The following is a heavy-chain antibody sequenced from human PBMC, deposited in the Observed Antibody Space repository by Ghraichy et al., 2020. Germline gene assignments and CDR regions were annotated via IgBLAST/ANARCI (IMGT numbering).Heavy chain of an antibody. J-gene: IGHJ5*02. CDR1: GGSISSYY. D-gene: IGHD2-2*01. V-gene: IGHV4-59*01. CDR3: ARHIGYCSTTNCDYWFDP. Sequence: SETLSLTCTVSGGSISSYYWSWIRQPPGKGLEWIGYIYYSGNTNYNPSLKSRVTISVDTSKNQFSLKLSSVTAADTAVYYCARHIGYCSTTNCDYWFDPWGQGTLVTVSS. CDR2: IYYSGNT.